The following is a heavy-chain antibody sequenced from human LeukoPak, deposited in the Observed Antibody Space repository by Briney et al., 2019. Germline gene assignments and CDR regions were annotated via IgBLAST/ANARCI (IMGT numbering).Heavy chain of an antibody. CDR1: GFTFSSYA. J-gene: IGHJ6*02. Sequence: GGSLRLSCGASGFTFSSYATSWVRQAPGKGLEWVSAISDSGGSTYYADSVKGRFTISRDNSKNTLYLQMNSLRAEDTAVYYCAKRVTNYYYGMDVWGQGTTVTVSS. CDR3: AKRVTNYYYGMDV. D-gene: IGHD2-21*02. V-gene: IGHV3-23*01. CDR2: ISDSGGST.